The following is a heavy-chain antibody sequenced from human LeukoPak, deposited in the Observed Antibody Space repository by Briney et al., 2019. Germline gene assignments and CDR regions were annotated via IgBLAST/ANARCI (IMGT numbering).Heavy chain of an antibody. CDR2: INHSGST. Sequence: SETLSLTCAVYGESFSGYYWSWIRQPPGKGLEWIGEINHSGSTNYNPSLKSRVTISVDTSKNQFSLKLSSVTAADTAVYYCAREGIAVARRGFDYWGQGTLVTVSS. J-gene: IGHJ4*02. V-gene: IGHV4-34*01. CDR1: GESFSGYY. D-gene: IGHD6-19*01. CDR3: AREGIAVARRGFDY.